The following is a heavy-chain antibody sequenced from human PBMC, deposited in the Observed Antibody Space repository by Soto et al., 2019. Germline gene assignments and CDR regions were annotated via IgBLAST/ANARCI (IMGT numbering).Heavy chain of an antibody. V-gene: IGHV1-18*01. CDR1: GYTFTSYG. D-gene: IGHD6-19*01. CDR2: ISAYNGNT. Sequence: ASVKVSCKASGYTFTSYGISWVRQAPGQGLEWMGWISAYNGNTNYAQKLQGRVTMTTDTSTSTAYMELRSLRSDDTAVYYCARDHVIRQWLAPGYWGQGTLVTVSS. CDR3: ARDHVIRQWLAPGY. J-gene: IGHJ4*02.